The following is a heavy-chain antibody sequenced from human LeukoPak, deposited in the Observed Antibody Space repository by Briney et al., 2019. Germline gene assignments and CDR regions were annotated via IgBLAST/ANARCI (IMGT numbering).Heavy chain of an antibody. D-gene: IGHD4-17*01. V-gene: IGHV4-39*01. Sequence: SETLSLTCTVSGGSISSSSHYWGWIRQPPGKGLQWIASIYYSGSTYYNPSLKSRVTISVDKTKNLISLNMRSVTAADTAVYYCASGGPTVTPTDYWGQGTLVTVSS. J-gene: IGHJ4*02. CDR1: GGSISSSSHY. CDR3: ASGGPTVTPTDY. CDR2: IYYSGST.